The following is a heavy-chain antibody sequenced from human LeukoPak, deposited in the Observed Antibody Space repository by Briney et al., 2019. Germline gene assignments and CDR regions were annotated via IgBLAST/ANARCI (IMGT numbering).Heavy chain of an antibody. D-gene: IGHD2-15*01. Sequence: GGSLRLSCTASGFTFSDSYMSWIRQAPGKGLEWISKIGSSNVYTNYADSVKGRFTISRDNADNSLFLQMDSLRAEDTAVYYCARAYCSGGACNRYFFDFWGQGTLVTVSS. V-gene: IGHV3-11*06. CDR3: ARAYCSGGACNRYFFDF. CDR1: GFTFSDSY. J-gene: IGHJ4*02. CDR2: IGSSNVYT.